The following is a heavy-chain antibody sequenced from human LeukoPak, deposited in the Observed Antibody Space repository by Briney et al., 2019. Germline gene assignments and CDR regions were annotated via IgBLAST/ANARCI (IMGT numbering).Heavy chain of an antibody. CDR1: GFTFSTYW. CDR3: ARGKTSSDYYYYYMDV. J-gene: IGHJ6*03. V-gene: IGHV3-7*01. Sequence: GGSLRLSCAASGFTFSTYWMSWVRQAPGKGLEWVANINEEGSEKNYVDSVKGRFTISRDNAKDSLYLQMNSLRAEDTAVYYCARGKTSSDYYYYYMDVWGKGTTVTISS. D-gene: IGHD2-2*01. CDR2: INEEGSEK.